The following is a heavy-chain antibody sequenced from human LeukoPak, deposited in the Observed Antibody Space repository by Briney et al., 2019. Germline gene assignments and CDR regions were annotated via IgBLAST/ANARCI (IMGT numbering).Heavy chain of an antibody. CDR1: GFIFGDYA. V-gene: IGHV3-9*01. J-gene: IGHJ3*02. Sequence: PGGSLRLSCAASGFIFGDYAMHWVRQAPGKGLEWVSGISWNSDSIDYADSVKGRFTISRDNAKNSLYLQMNSLRAEDTAVYYCARMYYYDLGGDAFDIWGQGTMVTVSS. D-gene: IGHD3-22*01. CDR3: ARMYYYDLGGDAFDI. CDR2: ISWNSDSI.